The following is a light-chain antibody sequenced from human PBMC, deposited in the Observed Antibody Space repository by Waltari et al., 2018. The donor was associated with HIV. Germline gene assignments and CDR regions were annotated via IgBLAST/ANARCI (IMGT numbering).Light chain of an antibody. CDR2: DVN. CDR1: NSGVGGFVY. V-gene: IGLV2-14*03. J-gene: IGLJ3*02. CDR3: NSYTIGSSL. Sequence: QSALTQPASVSGSPGQSITISCSGINSGVGGFVYVSWYQQHPDTAPKLIIYDVNHRPSGVPSRFSGSKSGDTASLTISGLLPEDEADYYCNSYTIGSSLFGGGTRLTVL.